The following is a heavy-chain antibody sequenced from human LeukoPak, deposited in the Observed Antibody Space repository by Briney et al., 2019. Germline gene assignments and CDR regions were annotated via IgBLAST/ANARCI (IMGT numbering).Heavy chain of an antibody. Sequence: SETLSHTCAVYGGSFSGYYWSWIRQPPGKGLEWIGEINHSGSTNYSPALKSRVTISVDTSKNQFSLKLRSVTAADTAVYYCARGQQWLVGHDYWGQGTLVTVSS. D-gene: IGHD6-19*01. CDR3: ARGQQWLVGHDY. V-gene: IGHV4-34*01. CDR2: INHSGST. CDR1: GGSFSGYY. J-gene: IGHJ4*02.